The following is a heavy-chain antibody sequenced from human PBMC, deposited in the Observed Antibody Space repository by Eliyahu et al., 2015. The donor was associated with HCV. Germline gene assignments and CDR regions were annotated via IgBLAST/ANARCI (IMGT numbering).Heavy chain of an antibody. J-gene: IGHJ4*02. Sequence: EVQLVESGGGLXQPGGSLXLSCAXSGXTFSSYSMNWVRQAPGKGLEWVSYISSSSSTIYYADSVKGRFTISRDNAKNSLYLQMNSLRDEDTAVYYCARDYGHSGSYYHYFDYWGQGTLVTVSS. D-gene: IGHD1-26*01. CDR1: GXTFSSYS. CDR2: ISSSSSTI. CDR3: ARDYGHSGSYYHYFDY. V-gene: IGHV3-48*02.